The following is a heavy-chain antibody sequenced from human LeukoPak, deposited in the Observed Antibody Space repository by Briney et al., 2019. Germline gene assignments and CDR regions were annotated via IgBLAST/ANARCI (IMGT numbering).Heavy chain of an antibody. V-gene: IGHV3-74*01. CDR1: GFTFNRYW. Sequence: GGSLRLSCAASGFTFNRYWIHWVRQAPGKGLEWVSRINPDGSTTTYADSVKGRFTLSRDNAENTVYLQMNSLRAEDTAVYYCARDQYLDCRGQGTLVTVSS. J-gene: IGHJ4*02. CDR3: ARDQYLDC. D-gene: IGHD3/OR15-3a*01. CDR2: INPDGSTT.